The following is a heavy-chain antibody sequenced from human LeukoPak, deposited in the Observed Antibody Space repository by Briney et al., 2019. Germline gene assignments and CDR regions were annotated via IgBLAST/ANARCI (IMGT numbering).Heavy chain of an antibody. CDR2: ISSSSSTI. D-gene: IGHD2-15*01. CDR1: GFTFSSYS. J-gene: IGHJ4*02. V-gene: IGHV3-48*01. Sequence: PGGSLRLSCAASGFTFSSYSMNWVRQAPGKGLECVSYISSSSSTIYYADSVKGRFTISRDNSKNTLYLQMNSLRAEDTAVYYCAKGYSTRGYFDSWGQGTLVTVSS. CDR3: AKGYSTRGYFDS.